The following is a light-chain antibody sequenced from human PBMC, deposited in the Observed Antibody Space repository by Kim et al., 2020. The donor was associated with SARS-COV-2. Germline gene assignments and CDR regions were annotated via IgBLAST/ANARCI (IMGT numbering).Light chain of an antibody. V-gene: IGLV6-57*02. CDR2: EDN. Sequence: NFMLTQPHSVSESPGKTVTISCTGSSGSIASNYVQWYQQRPGSAPTTVIYEDNQRPSGVPDRFSGSIDSSSNSASLTISGLKTEDEADYYCQSYDSSNHDWVFGVGTKLTVL. J-gene: IGLJ3*02. CDR3: QSYDSSNHDWV. CDR1: SGSIASNY.